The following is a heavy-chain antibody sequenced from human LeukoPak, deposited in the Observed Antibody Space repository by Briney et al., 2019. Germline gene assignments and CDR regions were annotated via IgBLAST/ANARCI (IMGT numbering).Heavy chain of an antibody. Sequence: PGGSLRLSCAASGFTFSSYGMHWVRQAPGKGLGWVAVIWYDESNKYYADSVKGRFTISRDNSKNTLYLQMNSLGAEDTAVYYCARDRTSSWYGPIDYWGQGTLVTVSS. CDR3: ARDRTSSWYGPIDY. D-gene: IGHD6-13*01. CDR1: GFTFSSYG. J-gene: IGHJ4*02. V-gene: IGHV3-33*01. CDR2: IWYDESNK.